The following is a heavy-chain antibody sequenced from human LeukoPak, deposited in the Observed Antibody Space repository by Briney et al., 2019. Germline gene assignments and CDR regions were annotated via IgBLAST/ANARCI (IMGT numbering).Heavy chain of an antibody. CDR3: ARVSSYYYYGMDV. Sequence: GGSLRLSCAASGFTVSSNYMSWVRQAPGKGLEWVSVIYSGGSTYYADSVKGRFTISRDNSKNTLYLQMNSLRAEDTAVYYCARVSSYYYYGMDVWGQGTTVTVSS. CDR2: IYSGGST. CDR1: GFTVSSNY. V-gene: IGHV3-53*01. J-gene: IGHJ6*02.